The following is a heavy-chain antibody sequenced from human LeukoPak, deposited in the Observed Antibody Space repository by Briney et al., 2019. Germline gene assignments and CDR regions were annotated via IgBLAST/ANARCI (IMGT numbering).Heavy chain of an antibody. CDR3: ARDPTEFRGPMIGYFDY. D-gene: IGHD3-22*01. J-gene: IGHJ4*02. CDR2: ISAYNGNT. V-gene: IGHV1-18*01. Sequence: ASVKVSCKASGYTFTSYGISWVRQAPGQGLEWMGWISAYNGNTNYAQKLQGRVTMTTDTSTSTAYMELRSLRSDDTAVYYCARDPTEFRGPMIGYFDYWGQGTLVTVSS. CDR1: GYTFTSYG.